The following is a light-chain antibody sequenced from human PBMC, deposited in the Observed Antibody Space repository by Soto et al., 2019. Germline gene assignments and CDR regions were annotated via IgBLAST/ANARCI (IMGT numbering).Light chain of an antibody. CDR1: KAIFNY. Sequence: DIQLTQSPIFLSASVGDRVTISCRASKAIFNYLAWYQQKPGKAPNLLIFGASTLQSGVPSRFSGSGSGTGFTLTISSLQPEDFATYYCQQLNSHPRTFVQGIKLEIK. CDR2: GAS. V-gene: IGKV1-9*01. J-gene: IGKJ2*01. CDR3: QQLNSHPRT.